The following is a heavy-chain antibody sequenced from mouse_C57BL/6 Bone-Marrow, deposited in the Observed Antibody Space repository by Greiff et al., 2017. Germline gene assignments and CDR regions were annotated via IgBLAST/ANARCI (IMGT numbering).Heavy chain of an antibody. J-gene: IGHJ3*01. CDR1: GYTFTSYW. CDR3: AILGLYYY. V-gene: IGHV1-59*01. CDR2: IDPSDSST. Sequence: QVQLQQPGAELVRPGTSVKLSCKASGYTFTSYWMHWVKQRPGQGLAWIGVIDPSDSSTNYNQKFTGKATLNVDTYSSPAYMQLHSLTSEDSAVYYCAILGLYYYWGQGTLVTVSA. D-gene: IGHD1-1*01.